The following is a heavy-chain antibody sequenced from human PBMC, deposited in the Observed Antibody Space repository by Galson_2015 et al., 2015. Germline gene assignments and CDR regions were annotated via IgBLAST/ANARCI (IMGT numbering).Heavy chain of an antibody. Sequence: SLRLSCAASGFTFSSYEMNWVRQAPGKGLEWVSYISSSGSTIYYADSVKGRFTISRDNAKNSLYLQMNSLRAEDTAVYYCARGVPMVRGVIRGSVAFDIWGQGTMVTVSS. D-gene: IGHD3-10*01. V-gene: IGHV3-48*03. CDR1: GFTFSSYE. CDR2: ISSSGSTI. CDR3: ARGVPMVRGVIRGSVAFDI. J-gene: IGHJ3*02.